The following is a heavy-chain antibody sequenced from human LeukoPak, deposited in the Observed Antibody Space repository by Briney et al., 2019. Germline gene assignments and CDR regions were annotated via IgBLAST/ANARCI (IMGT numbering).Heavy chain of an antibody. CDR3: ARGRCYGSGTLYFDY. D-gene: IGHD3-10*01. V-gene: IGHV4-59*12. CDR1: GGSISSYY. CDR2: IYYSGST. J-gene: IGHJ4*02. Sequence: SETLSLTCTVSGGSISSYYWSWIRQPPGKGLEWIGYIYYSGSTNYNPSLKSRVTISVDTSKNQFSLKLSSVTAADTAVYYCARGRCYGSGTLYFDYWGQGILVTVSS.